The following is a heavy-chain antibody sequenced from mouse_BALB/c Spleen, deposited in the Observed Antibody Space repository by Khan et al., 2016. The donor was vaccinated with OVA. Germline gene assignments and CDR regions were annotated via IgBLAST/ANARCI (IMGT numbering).Heavy chain of an antibody. J-gene: IGHJ2*01. D-gene: IGHD2-3*01. CDR3: ARGDGYYVYFDY. CDR1: GYTFTYYV. V-gene: IGHV1-81*01. Sequence: VQLQQSGPELVKPGASVKMSCKASGYTFTYYVITWVKQRTGQGLQWIGEIYPGSDNAYYNERFKGKATLTADKSSNTTHMQLSSLTSEDSAVDICARGDGYYVYFDYWGQGTTLTVSS. CDR2: IYPGSDNA.